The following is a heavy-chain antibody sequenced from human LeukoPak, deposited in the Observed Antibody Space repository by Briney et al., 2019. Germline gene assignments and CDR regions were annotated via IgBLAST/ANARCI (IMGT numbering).Heavy chain of an antibody. CDR2: IIPIFGTA. CDR1: GYTFTSYA. CDR3: ANMLGSYYAFDI. Sequence: RASVKVSCKASGYTFTSYAISWVRQAPGQGLEWMGGIIPIFGTANYAQKFQGRVTITADESTSTAYMELSSLRSEDTAVYYCANMLGSYYAFDIWGQGTMVTVSS. J-gene: IGHJ3*02. V-gene: IGHV1-69*13. D-gene: IGHD1-26*01.